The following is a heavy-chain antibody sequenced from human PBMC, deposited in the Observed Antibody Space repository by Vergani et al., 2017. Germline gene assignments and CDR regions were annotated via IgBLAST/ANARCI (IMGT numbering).Heavy chain of an antibody. D-gene: IGHD3-22*01. J-gene: IGHJ4*02. Sequence: EVQLVESGGGLVQPGRSLRLSCAASGFTFDDYAMHWVRQAPGKGLEWVSGISWNSGSIGYADSVKGRFTISRDNAKNSLYLQMNSLRAEDTALYYCARGVVDYYDSSGYFDYWGQGTLVTVSS. CDR1: GFTFDDYA. CDR2: ISWNSGSI. V-gene: IGHV3-9*01. CDR3: ARGVVDYYDSSGYFDY.